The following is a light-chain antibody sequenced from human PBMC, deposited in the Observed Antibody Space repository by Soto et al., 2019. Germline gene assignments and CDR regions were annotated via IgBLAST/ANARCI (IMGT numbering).Light chain of an antibody. CDR1: QSISSR. CDR3: QQYNSYSVT. V-gene: IGKV1-5*01. Sequence: DIQMTQSPSTLSASVGDRVTSTCRASQSISSRLAWYQQKPGKAPKFLVYDASNLESGVPSRFSGSGSGTEFTLTISSLQPDDFATYYCQQYNSYSVTFGQGTKVNIK. CDR2: DAS. J-gene: IGKJ1*01.